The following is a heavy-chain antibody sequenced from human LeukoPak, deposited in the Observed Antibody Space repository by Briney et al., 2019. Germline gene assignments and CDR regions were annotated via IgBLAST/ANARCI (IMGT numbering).Heavy chain of an antibody. CDR1: GFTFDTYA. CDR3: ARDRPTGRSRGVVVQ. CDR2: ISSGGTYI. Sequence: GGSLGLSCAASGFTFDTYAMTWVRQAPGKGLEWVSSISSGGTYIYYAESVRGRSTISRDNTKNFLYLQLSTLRVEDTAVYYCARDRPTGRSRGVVVQWGQGTLVTVSS. V-gene: IGHV3-21*01. D-gene: IGHD2-15*01. J-gene: IGHJ4*02.